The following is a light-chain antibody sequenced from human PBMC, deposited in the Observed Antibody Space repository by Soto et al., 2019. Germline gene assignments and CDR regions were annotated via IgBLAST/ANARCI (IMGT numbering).Light chain of an antibody. CDR1: QIMYIY. Sequence: DIQMTQSPSSLSASIGYRFTITRRASQIMYIYLNWYQQKAGKDPKLLIYDASSLQRGVPSRFSGSGSGTDFTLRISSLQPEDFATYYCKQYITYPTFGKGKRLEIK. V-gene: IGKV1-39*01. J-gene: IGKJ5*01. CDR3: KQYITYPT. CDR2: DAS.